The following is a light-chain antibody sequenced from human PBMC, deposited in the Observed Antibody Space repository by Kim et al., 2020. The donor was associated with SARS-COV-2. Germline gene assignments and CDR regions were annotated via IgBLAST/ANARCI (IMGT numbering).Light chain of an antibody. CDR1: QSISSW. CDR3: KQYNSYWT. V-gene: IGKV1-5*01. CDR2: DAS. Sequence: DIQMTQSPSTLSASVVDRVTITCRASQSISSWLAWYQRKPGKAPKLLIYDASSLESGVPSRFSGSGSGTEFTLPISSLQPDDFATYYCKQYNSYWTFGQGTKVDIK. J-gene: IGKJ1*01.